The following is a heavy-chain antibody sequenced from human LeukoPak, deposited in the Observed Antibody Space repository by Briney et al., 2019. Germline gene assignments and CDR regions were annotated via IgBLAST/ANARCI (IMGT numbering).Heavy chain of an antibody. V-gene: IGHV1-8*03. D-gene: IGHD2-8*01. CDR1: GYTFTSYD. CDR3: AIVLMVYAMSYDY. J-gene: IGHJ4*02. CDR2: MNPNSGNT. Sequence: ASVKVSCKASGYTFTSYDINWVRQATGQGLEWMGWMNPNSGNTGYAQKFQGRVTITADKSTSTAYMELSSLRSEDTAVYYCAIVLMVYAMSYDYWGQGTLVTVSS.